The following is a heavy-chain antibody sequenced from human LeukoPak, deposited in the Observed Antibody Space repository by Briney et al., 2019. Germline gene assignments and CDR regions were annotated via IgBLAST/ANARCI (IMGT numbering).Heavy chain of an antibody. CDR3: ARELTYGSSCDY. J-gene: IGHJ4*02. CDR2: ISAYNGNT. D-gene: IGHD6-13*01. Sequence: ASVKVSCKASGYSSTSYGISWVRQAPGQGLEWMGWISAYNGNTNYAQKIQARLTMTTDTSTSTAYMELRSLRSDDTAVYYCARELTYGSSCDYWGQGTLVTVSS. CDR1: GYSSTSYG. V-gene: IGHV1-18*01.